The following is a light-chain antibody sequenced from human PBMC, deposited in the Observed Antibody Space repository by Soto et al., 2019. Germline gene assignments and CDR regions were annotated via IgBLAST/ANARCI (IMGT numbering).Light chain of an antibody. CDR2: ASS. Sequence: DVQMTQSPSSLSASVGDSVTITCRASQTVKTYLNWYQHKPGKAPQLLIYASSRLQTGVASRFSGSGSGTYFILTISSLQPEDFATYYYQQTSNTPGTFGQGTKVEIK. V-gene: IGKV1-39*01. CDR1: QTVKTY. J-gene: IGKJ1*01. CDR3: QQTSNTPGT.